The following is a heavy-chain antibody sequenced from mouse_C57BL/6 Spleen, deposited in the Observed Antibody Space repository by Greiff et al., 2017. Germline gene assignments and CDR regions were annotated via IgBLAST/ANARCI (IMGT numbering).Heavy chain of an antibody. J-gene: IGHJ2*01. CDR3: ARSPGRFDY. Sequence: EVMLVESGGGLVQPGGSLSLSCAASGFTFTDYYMSWVRQPPGKALEWLGFIRNKANGYTTEYSASVKGRFTISRDNSQSILYLQMNALRAEDSATYYCARSPGRFDYWGQGTTLTVSS. CDR1: GFTFTDYY. V-gene: IGHV7-3*01. CDR2: IRNKANGYTT.